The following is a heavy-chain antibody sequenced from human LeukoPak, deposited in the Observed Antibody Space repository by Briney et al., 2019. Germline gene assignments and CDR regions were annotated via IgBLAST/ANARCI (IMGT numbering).Heavy chain of an antibody. D-gene: IGHD3-22*01. Sequence: SQTLSLTCTVSGGSISSGGYYGSWIRQHPGKGLEWIGYIYYSGSTYYNPSLKSRITISVDTSKNQFSLKLSSVTAADTAVYYCAREKTAYYYDSSGYSEGAFDIWGQGTMVTVSS. CDR3: AREKTAYYYDSSGYSEGAFDI. V-gene: IGHV4-31*03. CDR2: IYYSGST. J-gene: IGHJ3*02. CDR1: GGSISSGGYY.